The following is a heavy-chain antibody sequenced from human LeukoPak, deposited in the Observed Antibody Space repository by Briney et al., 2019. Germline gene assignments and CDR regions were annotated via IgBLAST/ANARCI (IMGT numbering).Heavy chain of an antibody. D-gene: IGHD6-13*01. V-gene: IGHV5-10-1*01. CDR2: IDPSDSYT. Sequence: GESLQISCKGSGYSFTSYWISWVRQMPGKGLEWMGRIDPSDSYTNYSPSFQGHVTISADKSISTAYLQWSSLKASDTAIYYCARLTNVEYSSSWWGQGTLVTVSS. CDR1: GYSFTSYW. CDR3: ARLTNVEYSSSW. J-gene: IGHJ4*02.